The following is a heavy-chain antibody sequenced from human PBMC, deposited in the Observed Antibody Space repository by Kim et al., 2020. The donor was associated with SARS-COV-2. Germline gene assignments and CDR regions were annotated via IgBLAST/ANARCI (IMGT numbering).Heavy chain of an antibody. Sequence: SETLSLTCTVSGGSISSGGYYWSWIRQHPGKGLEWIGYIYYSGSTYYNPSLKSRVTISVDTSKNQFSLKLSSVTAADTAVYYCARSSPVLDVWGRIDAFDIWGQGTMVTVSS. V-gene: IGHV4-31*03. CDR3: ARSSPVLDVWGRIDAFDI. CDR2: IYYSGST. J-gene: IGHJ3*02. CDR1: GGSISSGGYY. D-gene: IGHD3-16*01.